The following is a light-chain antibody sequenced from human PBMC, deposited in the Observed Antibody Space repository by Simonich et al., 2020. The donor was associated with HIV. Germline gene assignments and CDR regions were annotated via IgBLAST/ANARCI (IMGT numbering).Light chain of an antibody. CDR1: QSISSW. CDR2: KAS. CDR3: QQYKSFPT. Sequence: DIQMTQSPSTLSASVGDRVTITCRASQSISSWLAWYKQKPGKAPKLLVYKASSFESGVPSRCRGSGSGTEFTLTISSLQPDDFATYYCQQYKSFPTFGQGTRVEIK. J-gene: IGKJ1*01. V-gene: IGKV1-5*03.